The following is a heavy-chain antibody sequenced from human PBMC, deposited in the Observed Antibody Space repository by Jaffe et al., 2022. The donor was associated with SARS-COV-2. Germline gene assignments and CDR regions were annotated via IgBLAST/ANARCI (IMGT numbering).Heavy chain of an antibody. D-gene: IGHD3-10*01. V-gene: IGHV3-64D*09. Sequence: EVQLVESGGGLVQPGGSLRLSCSASGFTFSTYAMHWVRQAPGKGLEYVSVISNNGDATYYVDSVKGRFTISRDNSKNTLYLQMSSLRAEDTAVYYCVKGRLGRRSPDFDYWGQGALVTVSS. J-gene: IGHJ4*02. CDR1: GFTFSTYA. CDR2: ISNNGDAT. CDR3: VKGRLGRRSPDFDY.